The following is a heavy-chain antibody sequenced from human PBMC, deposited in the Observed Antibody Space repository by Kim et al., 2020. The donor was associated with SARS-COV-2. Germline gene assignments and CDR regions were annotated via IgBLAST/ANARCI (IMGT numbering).Heavy chain of an antibody. J-gene: IGHJ6*01. Sequence: SQTLSLTCTVSGGSISSSSYYWGWIRQPPGKGLEWIGSIYYSGSTYYNPSLKSRVTISVDTSKNQFSLKLSSVTAADTAVYYCARRSPYEAAAGYYYYGM. D-gene: IGHD6-13*01. V-gene: IGHV4-39*01. CDR3: ARRSPYEAAAGYYYYGM. CDR1: GGSISSSSYY. CDR2: IYYSGST.